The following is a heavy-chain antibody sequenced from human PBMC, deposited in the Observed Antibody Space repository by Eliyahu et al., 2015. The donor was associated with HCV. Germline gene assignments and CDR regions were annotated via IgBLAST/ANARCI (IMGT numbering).Heavy chain of an antibody. CDR1: GGSITTYY. J-gene: IGHJ5*02. CDR3: ASGGGCIAVTGTGGWFDP. V-gene: IGHV4-59*01. CDR2: IHYSGST. D-gene: IGHD6-19*01. Sequence: QVQLQESGPGLVKPSETLSLTCTVSGGSITTYYWSWIRQPPGKGLEWIGYIHYSGSTNYNPSLKSRVTISIDTSKNQFSLNLTSVTAADTAMYYCASGGGCIAVTGTGGWFDPWGQGTLVTVSS.